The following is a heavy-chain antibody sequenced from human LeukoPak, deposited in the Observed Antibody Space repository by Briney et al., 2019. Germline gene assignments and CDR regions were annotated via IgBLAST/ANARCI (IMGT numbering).Heavy chain of an antibody. V-gene: IGHV1-69*04. CDR3: ARDGDGGNSDH. Sequence: ASVKASCKASGGTFSSYAISWVRQAPGQGLEWMGRIIPILGIANYAQKFQGRVTITADKSTSTAYMELSSLRSEDTAVYYCARDGDGGNSDHWGQGTLVTVSS. D-gene: IGHD4-23*01. CDR2: IIPILGIA. CDR1: GGTFSSYA. J-gene: IGHJ4*02.